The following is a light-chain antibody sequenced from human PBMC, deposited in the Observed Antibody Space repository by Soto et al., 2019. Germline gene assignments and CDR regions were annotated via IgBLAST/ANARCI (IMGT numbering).Light chain of an antibody. CDR1: TGAVTSGYY. CDR3: LLYYGGVQHVV. J-gene: IGLJ2*01. CDR2: STS. Sequence: QAVVTQEPSLTVSPGGTVTLTCASSTGAVTSGYYPTWFQQKPGQAPRALIYSTSNKHAWTPARFSGPLLGGKAALALSGVQPAAVAAESCLLYYGGVQHVVFGGGTKVTVL. V-gene: IGLV7-43*01.